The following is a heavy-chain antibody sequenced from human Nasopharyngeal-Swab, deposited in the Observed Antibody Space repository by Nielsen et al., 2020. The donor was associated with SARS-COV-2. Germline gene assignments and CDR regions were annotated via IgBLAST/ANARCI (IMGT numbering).Heavy chain of an antibody. CDR1: GGTFSSYA. Sequence: SVRVSCKASGGTFSSYAISWVRQAPGQGLEWMGGIIPIFGTANYAQKFQGRVTITADESTSTAYMELSSLRSEDTAVYYCASLYGGNSVDYWGQGTLVTVSS. CDR3: ASLYGGNSVDY. J-gene: IGHJ4*02. V-gene: IGHV1-69*13. CDR2: IIPIFGTA. D-gene: IGHD4-23*01.